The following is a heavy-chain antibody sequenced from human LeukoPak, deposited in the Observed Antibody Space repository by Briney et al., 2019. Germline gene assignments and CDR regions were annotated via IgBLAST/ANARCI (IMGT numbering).Heavy chain of an antibody. CDR3: AREAGGAAVPLGYYYMDV. Sequence: SETLSLTCTVSGGSISSSSYYWGWIRQPPGTGLEWIGNIYYSGSTYYNPSLKSRVAISVDTSKNQFSLKLSSVTAADTAVYYCAREAGGAAVPLGYYYMDVWGKGTTVTVSS. CDR2: IYYSGST. V-gene: IGHV4-39*02. D-gene: IGHD6-13*01. J-gene: IGHJ6*03. CDR1: GGSISSSSYY.